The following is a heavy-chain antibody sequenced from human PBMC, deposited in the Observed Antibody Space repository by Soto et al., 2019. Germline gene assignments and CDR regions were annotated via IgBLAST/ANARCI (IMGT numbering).Heavy chain of an antibody. CDR1: GAALNSGSYY. CDR3: ARLRIATNNYKWFDP. V-gene: IGHV4-31*03. J-gene: IGHJ5*02. Sequence: SETLSLTCSVSGAALNSGSYYWSWIRQVPGKGLEWIGHIYVTGAVDYNPSLRDRITISQDTSERQFSLNLRLVTAADTAVYYCARLRIATNNYKWFDPWGQGTLVTVSS. CDR2: IYVTGAV. D-gene: IGHD2-21*01.